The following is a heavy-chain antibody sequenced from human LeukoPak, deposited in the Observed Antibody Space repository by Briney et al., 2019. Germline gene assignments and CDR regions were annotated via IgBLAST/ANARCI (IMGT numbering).Heavy chain of an antibody. D-gene: IGHD1-26*01. CDR2: ISWDGGST. CDR3: AKDGGSYYGMLDY. Sequence: GGSLRLSCAASGFTFDDYTMHWVRQAPGKGLEWVSLISWDGGSTYYADSVKGRFTISRDNSKNSLYLQMNSLRTEDTALYYCAKDGGSYYGMLDYWGQGTLVTVSS. J-gene: IGHJ4*02. CDR1: GFTFDDYT. V-gene: IGHV3-43*01.